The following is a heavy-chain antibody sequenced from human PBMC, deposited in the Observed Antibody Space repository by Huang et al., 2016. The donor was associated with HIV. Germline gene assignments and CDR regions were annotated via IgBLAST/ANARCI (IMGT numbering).Heavy chain of an antibody. Sequence: QVQLQQWGAGLLKPSETLSLTCAVYGGSFSGYYGSWIRQPPGKGLEWIGEINHSGSTNYNPCLKSRVTISVDTSKNQFSLKLSSVTAAATAVYYCARILMYYNSSGYGFDYWGQGTLVTVSS. J-gene: IGHJ4*02. CDR1: GGSFSGYY. V-gene: IGHV4-34*01. CDR3: ARILMYYNSSGYGFDY. D-gene: IGHD3-22*01. CDR2: INHSGST.